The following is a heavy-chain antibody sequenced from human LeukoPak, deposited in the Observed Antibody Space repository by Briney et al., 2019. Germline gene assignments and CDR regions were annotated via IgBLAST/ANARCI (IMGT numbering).Heavy chain of an antibody. V-gene: IGHV1-46*01. J-gene: IGHJ5*02. D-gene: IGHD6-19*01. CDR3: ATEQGIAVAKWFDP. CDR2: INPSGGST. Sequence: ASVKVSYKASGYTFTSYYMHWVRQAPGKGLKWLGIINPSGGSTSYAQKFQGRVTMTRDMSTSTVYMELSSLRSEDTAVYYCATEQGIAVAKWFDPWGQGTLVTVSS. CDR1: GYTFTSYY.